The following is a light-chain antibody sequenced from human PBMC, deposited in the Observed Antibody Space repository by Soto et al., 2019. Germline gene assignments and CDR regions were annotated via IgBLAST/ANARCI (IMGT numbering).Light chain of an antibody. CDR1: QSVSSSY. V-gene: IGKV3-15*01. Sequence: IVLTQSPGTLSLSPGERATLSCRASQSVSSSYLAWYQQKPGQAPRLXIYGASTRATGIPARFSGSGSGTEFTLTISSLQSEDFAVYYCQQYNNWPRTFGQGTKVDIK. CDR2: GAS. J-gene: IGKJ1*01. CDR3: QQYNNWPRT.